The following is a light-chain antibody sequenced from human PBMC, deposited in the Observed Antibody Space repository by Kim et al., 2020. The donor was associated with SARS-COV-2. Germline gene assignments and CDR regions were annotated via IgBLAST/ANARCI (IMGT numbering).Light chain of an antibody. CDR3: CSYAGSSSFV. V-gene: IGLV2-23*02. CDR1: SSNIGSYNL. CDR2: EVS. Sequence: QSVLTQPASVSGSPGQSITISCTGTSSNIGSYNLVSWYQQHPGKAPRVMFYEVSRRPSGVSNRFSGSKSGNTASLKISGLQAEDEADYYCCSYAGSSSFVFGTGTQLTVL. J-gene: IGLJ1*01.